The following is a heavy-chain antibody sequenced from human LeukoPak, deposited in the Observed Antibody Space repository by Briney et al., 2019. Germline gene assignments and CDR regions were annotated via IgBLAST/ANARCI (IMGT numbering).Heavy chain of an antibody. Sequence: PGGSLRLSCAASGFTFSNFGMHWVRQAPGKGLEWVAVIWYDGSNKYYADSVKGRFTISRDNSKNTLYLQMNSLRAEDTAVYYCTKPSSGYSYYFDYWGQGTLVTVSS. D-gene: IGHD3-22*01. CDR3: TKPSSGYSYYFDY. V-gene: IGHV3-30*02. J-gene: IGHJ4*02. CDR1: GFTFSNFG. CDR2: IWYDGSNK.